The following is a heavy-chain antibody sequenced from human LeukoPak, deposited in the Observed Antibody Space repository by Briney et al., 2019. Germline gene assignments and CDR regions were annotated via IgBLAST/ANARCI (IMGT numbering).Heavy chain of an antibody. Sequence: SETLSLTCTLAGGSISSYCWSWIRQPPGKALEWIGYVHYTGSTSYNPSLTSRVTISVDTSKNQFSLKVTSVTAADTAVYYCARLNGGYWGQGTLVTVSS. CDR1: GGSISSYC. CDR2: VHYTGST. CDR3: ARLNGGY. D-gene: IGHD1-1*01. J-gene: IGHJ4*02. V-gene: IGHV4-59*08.